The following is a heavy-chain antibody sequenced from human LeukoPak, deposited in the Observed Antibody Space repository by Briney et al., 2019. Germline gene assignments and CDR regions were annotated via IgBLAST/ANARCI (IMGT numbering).Heavy chain of an antibody. CDR1: GYSFTSYW. CDR2: IYPGDSDT. V-gene: IGHV5-51*01. D-gene: IGHD4-17*01. J-gene: IGHJ5*02. Sequence: GEALQISCQGSGYSFTSYWIGWVRPMPGKGLGWMGIIYPGDSDTSYSPSFQGQVTISADKSIGTAYLQWISLKASDTTVYCWARGGGDYEGGWFDPWGQGTLVTVSS. CDR3: ARGGGDYEGGWFDP.